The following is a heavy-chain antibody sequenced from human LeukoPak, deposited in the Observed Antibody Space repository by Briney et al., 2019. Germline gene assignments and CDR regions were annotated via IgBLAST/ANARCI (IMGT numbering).Heavy chain of an antibody. CDR2: SHSSGKT. J-gene: IGHJ4*02. V-gene: IGHV3-66*03. D-gene: IGHD1-14*01. Sequence: GGSLRLSCAASGFAVSDNYMTWVRQAPGKGLEWVSVSHSSGKTYYADSVKGRFTISRDNSKNTLYLQMNSLRAEDTAVYYCAKADQGLGRSTGIDYWGQGTLVTVSS. CDR1: GFAVSDNY. CDR3: AKADQGLGRSTGIDY.